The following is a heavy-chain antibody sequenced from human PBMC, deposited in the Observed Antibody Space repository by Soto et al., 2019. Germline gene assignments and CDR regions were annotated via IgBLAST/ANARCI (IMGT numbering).Heavy chain of an antibody. V-gene: IGHV4-34*02. CDR1: GGSFNNYC. D-gene: IGHD3-10*01. CDR3: ARGDYGQYDAYNWFDP. Sequence: QVRLQQWGAGLVRPSETLSLTCAVYGGSFNNYCWSWIRQPPGKGLEWIGEVCPGGRTNYSPTLKREVRIEGEWSKNQFSLRLPSVTVADTAVYYCARGDYGQYDAYNWFDPWGQGNLVIVAS. CDR2: VCPGGRT. J-gene: IGHJ5*02.